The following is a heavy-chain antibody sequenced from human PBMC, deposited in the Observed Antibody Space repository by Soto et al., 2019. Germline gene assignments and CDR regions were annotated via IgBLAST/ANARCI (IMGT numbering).Heavy chain of an antibody. J-gene: IGHJ3*02. CDR3: TTDVVVVAAPPRSAFDI. CDR1: GFTFSNAW. V-gene: IGHV3-15*01. CDR2: IKSKTDGGTT. D-gene: IGHD2-15*01. Sequence: EVQLVESGGGLVKPGGSLRLSCAASGFTFSNAWMSWVRQAPGKGLEWGGRIKSKTDGGTTDYAAPVKGRFTISRDDSNNTLYLQMNSLKTEDTAVYYCTTDVVVVAAPPRSAFDIWGQGTMVTVSS.